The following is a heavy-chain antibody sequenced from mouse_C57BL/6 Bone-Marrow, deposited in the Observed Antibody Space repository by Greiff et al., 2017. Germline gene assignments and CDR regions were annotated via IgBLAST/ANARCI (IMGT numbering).Heavy chain of an antibody. CDR1: GFSLTSYG. J-gene: IGHJ3*01. D-gene: IGHD1-1*01. Sequence: QVQLKQSGPGLVAPSQSLSITCTVSGFSLTSYGVDWVRQPPGKGLEWLGVIWGGGSTNYNSALMSRLSISKDNSKNQVILTMNSQQTDDTAIYYCAKSHYYGSSFLAYWGQGTLVTVSA. V-gene: IGHV2-9*01. CDR2: IWGGGST. CDR3: AKSHYYGSSFLAY.